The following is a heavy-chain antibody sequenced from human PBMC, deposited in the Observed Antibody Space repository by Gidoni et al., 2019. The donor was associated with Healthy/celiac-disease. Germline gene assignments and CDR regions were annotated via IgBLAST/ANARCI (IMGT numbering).Heavy chain of an antibody. D-gene: IGHD3-9*01. Sequence: EVQLVESGGGLVKPGGSLRLSCAASGFTFGSYSMNWVRQAPGKGLEWVSSISSSSSYIYYADSVKCRFTISRENAKNSLYLQMNSLRAEDTAVYYCASEERYFDWNAFDIWGQGTMVTVSS. CDR2: ISSSSSYI. V-gene: IGHV3-21*01. CDR3: ASEERYFDWNAFDI. J-gene: IGHJ3*02. CDR1: GFTFGSYS.